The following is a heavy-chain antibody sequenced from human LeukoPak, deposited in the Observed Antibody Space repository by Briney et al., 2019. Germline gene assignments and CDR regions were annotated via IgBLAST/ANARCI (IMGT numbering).Heavy chain of an antibody. CDR1: RFTFSSYS. CDR2: ISSSSSYV. J-gene: IGHJ3*02. V-gene: IGHV3-21*01. Sequence: GGSLRLSCAASRFTFSSYSMNWVRQAPGKGLEWVSSISSSSSYVYYADSVKGRFTISRDNAKNSLYLQMNSLRAEDTAVYYCARDVPYYYESSGYYSLGFDIWGQGTMVTVSS. D-gene: IGHD3-22*01. CDR3: ARDVPYYYESSGYYSLGFDI.